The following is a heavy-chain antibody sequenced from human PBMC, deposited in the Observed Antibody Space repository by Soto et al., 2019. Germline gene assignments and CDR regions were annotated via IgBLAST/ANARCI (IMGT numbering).Heavy chain of an antibody. CDR2: MFHSGST. V-gene: IGHV4-38-2*02. CDR1: GYFISSGYY. J-gene: IGHJ5*02. CDR3: ARGHIVVVPTVGWLDP. D-gene: IGHD2-2*01. Sequence: PSETLSLTCTVSGYFISSGYYWGWIRQPPGKGLEWIGSMFHSGSTHYNPSLKSRVTMSVDTSKNRFSLRLSSVTASDTAVYYCARGHIVVVPTVGWLDPWGKGTRGTV.